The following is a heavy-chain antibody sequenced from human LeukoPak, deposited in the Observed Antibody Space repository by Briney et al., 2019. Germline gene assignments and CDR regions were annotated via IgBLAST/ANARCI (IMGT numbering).Heavy chain of an antibody. CDR3: AGDTTVTKYFDY. CDR2: ISGSGGST. D-gene: IGHD4-17*01. Sequence: GGSLRLSCAASGFTFSNAWMSWVRQAPGKGLEWVSAISGSGGSTYYADSAKGRFTISRDNSKNTLYLQMNSLRAEDTAVYYCAGDTTVTKYFDYWGQGTLVTVSS. CDR1: GFTFSNAW. J-gene: IGHJ4*02. V-gene: IGHV3-23*01.